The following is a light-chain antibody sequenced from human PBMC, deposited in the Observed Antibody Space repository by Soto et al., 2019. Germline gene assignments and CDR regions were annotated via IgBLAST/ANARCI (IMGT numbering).Light chain of an antibody. CDR3: ITNAVSTAYL. Sequence: QSVLYNPACVHGSPGQSITICCTGTSSDVGGYDDAAWCQLHPGRVPELPGLEVSTRSSGVSDRFSDSKTCNLALLATSKLQAEDDADYFCITNAVSTAYLFGTGSQVT. J-gene: IGLJ1*01. CDR2: EVS. V-gene: IGLV2-14*01. CDR1: SSDVGGYDD.